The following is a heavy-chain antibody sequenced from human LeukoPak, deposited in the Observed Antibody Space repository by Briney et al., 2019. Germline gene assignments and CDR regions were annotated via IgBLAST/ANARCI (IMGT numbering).Heavy chain of an antibody. V-gene: IGHV4-61*02. Sequence: SETLSLTRTVSGGAISSGSYYWSWIRQSAGKGLEWIGRIYTSGTTNSNPSLKSRVTISVDTSKNHFSLKLSSVTAADTAVYYCAREYYDSNKAPAFDIWGQGTMVTVSS. J-gene: IGHJ3*02. CDR2: IYTSGTT. CDR3: AREYYDSNKAPAFDI. CDR1: GGAISSGSYY. D-gene: IGHD3-22*01.